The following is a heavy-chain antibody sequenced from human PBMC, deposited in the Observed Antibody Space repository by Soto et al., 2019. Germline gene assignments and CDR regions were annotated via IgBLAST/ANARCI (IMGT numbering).Heavy chain of an antibody. D-gene: IGHD5-18*01. Sequence: PGGSLRLSCAASGFTFSSYSMNWVRQAPGKGLEWVSYIDSSSSNKHYADSVKGRFTISRDNAKNALYLQLSSLRDEDTAVYYCARDDDSAMALNFDYWGHGTLVTVSS. CDR2: IDSSSSNK. J-gene: IGHJ4*01. CDR3: ARDDDSAMALNFDY. CDR1: GFTFSSYS. V-gene: IGHV3-48*02.